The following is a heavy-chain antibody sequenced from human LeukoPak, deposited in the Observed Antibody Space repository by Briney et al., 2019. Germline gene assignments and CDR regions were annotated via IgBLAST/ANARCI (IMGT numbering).Heavy chain of an antibody. CDR2: ISGSGGST. J-gene: IGHJ4*02. D-gene: IGHD2-21*02. CDR3: AKDRRNIVVVTAIGY. CDR1: GFTFSSYA. V-gene: IGHV3-23*01. Sequence: AGGSLRLSCAASGFTFSSYAMSRVRQAPGKGLEWVPAISGSGGSTYYADSVKGRFTISGDNSKNTLYLQMNSLRAEDTAVYYCAKDRRNIVVVTAIGYWGQGTLVTISS.